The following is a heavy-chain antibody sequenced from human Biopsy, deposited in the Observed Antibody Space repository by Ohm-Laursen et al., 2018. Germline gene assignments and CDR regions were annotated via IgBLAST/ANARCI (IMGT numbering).Heavy chain of an antibody. Sequence: SDTLSLTCTVSGASISDYYCVWIRQPAGKGLEWIGLIFTSGSTTYNPSLRSRVTMSVDTSKNQFTLNLSSVTAADTAVYYCARDSGILNYGNFKYYHYYGMDVWGQGTKVTVSS. CDR2: IFTSGST. J-gene: IGHJ6*02. D-gene: IGHD4-11*01. CDR3: ARDSGILNYGNFKYYHYYGMDV. V-gene: IGHV4-4*07. CDR1: GASISDYY.